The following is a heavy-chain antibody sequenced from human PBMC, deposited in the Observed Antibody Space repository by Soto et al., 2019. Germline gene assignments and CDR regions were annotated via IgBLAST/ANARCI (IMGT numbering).Heavy chain of an antibody. CDR3: ATRVAATFDY. J-gene: IGHJ4*02. Sequence: QVQLQESGPGLVKPSGTLSLTCAVSSGSISSSNWWTWVRPPPGNGLEWIGEIYHSASINYKLSLKSRVTMSVDKSKNPFSLKLSSVTAADTAVYYCATRVAATFDYWGQGTLVTVSS. V-gene: IGHV4-4*02. D-gene: IGHD6-19*01. CDR1: SGSISSSNW. CDR2: IYHSASI.